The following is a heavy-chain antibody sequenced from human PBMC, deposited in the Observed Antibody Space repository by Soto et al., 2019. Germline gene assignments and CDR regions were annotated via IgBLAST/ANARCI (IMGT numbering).Heavy chain of an antibody. CDR1: GFTFSSYA. J-gene: IGHJ6*02. CDR2: ISGSGGST. CDR3: AKGGAGYYYGMDV. Sequence: GGSLRLSCAASGFTFSSYAMSWVRQAPGKGLEWVSAISGSGGSTYYADSVKGRFTISRDNSKTTLYLQMNSLRAEDTAVYYCAKGGAGYYYGMDVWGQGTTVTVSS. V-gene: IGHV3-23*01. D-gene: IGHD1-26*01.